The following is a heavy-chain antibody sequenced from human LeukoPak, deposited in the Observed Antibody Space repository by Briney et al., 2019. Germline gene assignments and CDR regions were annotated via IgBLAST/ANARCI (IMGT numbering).Heavy chain of an antibody. D-gene: IGHD2-8*01. CDR2: IIPIFGTA. Sequence: SVKVSCKASGGTFSSYAISWVRQAPGQGLEWLGRIIPIFGTANYAQKFQGRVTITTDESTSTAYMELSSLRSEDTAVYYCAREGYCTNGVCYTRAFDIWGQGTMVTVSS. CDR3: AREGYCTNGVCYTRAFDI. CDR1: GGTFSSYA. V-gene: IGHV1-69*05. J-gene: IGHJ3*02.